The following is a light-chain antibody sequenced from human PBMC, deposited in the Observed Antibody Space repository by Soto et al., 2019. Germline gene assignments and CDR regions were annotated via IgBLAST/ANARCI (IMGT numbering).Light chain of an antibody. CDR1: QSVSSN. CDR2: GAS. CDR3: HQYNDWPLT. J-gene: IGKJ4*01. V-gene: IGKV3-15*01. Sequence: EIVMTQSPATLSVSPGESATLSCRASQSVSSNLAWYQQKPGQAPRLLIYGASTRAPAIPARFSGSGSGTEFTLFISSLQSEDFAVYYCHQYNDWPLTFGGGTEVEIK.